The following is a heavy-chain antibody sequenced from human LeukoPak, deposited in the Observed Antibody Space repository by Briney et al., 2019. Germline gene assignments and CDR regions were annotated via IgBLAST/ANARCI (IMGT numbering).Heavy chain of an antibody. CDR3: AKEIIVVVPAPSYN. J-gene: IGHJ4*02. CDR1: GFTLSSYA. Sequence: GGSLRLSCAASGFTLSSYAMSWVREAPGKALEGVSSISGSGGSTYYADSVKGRFTISRDDSKNTLYLQMNSLRAEDTAVYYCAKEIIVVVPAPSYNWGQGTLVTVSS. CDR2: ISGSGGST. V-gene: IGHV3-23*01. D-gene: IGHD2-2*01.